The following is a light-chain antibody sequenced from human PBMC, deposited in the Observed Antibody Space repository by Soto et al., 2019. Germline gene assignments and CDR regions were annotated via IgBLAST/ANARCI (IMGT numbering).Light chain of an antibody. J-gene: IGKJ4*01. V-gene: IGKV3-11*01. CDR2: EAS. CDR3: QQRSKWPLS. Sequence: EIVLTQSPATLSLSPGTRATLSCRASQSIGNYLAWYQQKAGQPPRLLIYEASNRATGIPARLSGSEFGTDFALTIGSLYPEDFAVYYCQQRSKWPLSFGGGTKVEL. CDR1: QSIGNY.